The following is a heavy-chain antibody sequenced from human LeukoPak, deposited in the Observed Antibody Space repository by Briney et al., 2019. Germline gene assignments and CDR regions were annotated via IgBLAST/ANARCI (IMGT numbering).Heavy chain of an antibody. D-gene: IGHD3-3*01. J-gene: IGHJ3*02. CDR2: ISSSSSYI. CDR3: ARGHIFGVVRNAFDI. Sequence: GGSLRLSCAASGFTFSSYSMNWVRQAPGKGLEWVSSISSSSSYIYYADSVTGRFTISRDNAKNSLYLQMNSLRAEDTAVYYCARGHIFGVVRNAFDIWGQGTMVTVSS. CDR1: GFTFSSYS. V-gene: IGHV3-21*01.